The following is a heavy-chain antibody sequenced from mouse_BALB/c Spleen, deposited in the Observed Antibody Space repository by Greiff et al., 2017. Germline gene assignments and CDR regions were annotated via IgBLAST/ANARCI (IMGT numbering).Heavy chain of an antibody. CDR3: ARSIGSPYGNYPLMDY. J-gene: IGHJ4*01. CDR1: GYTFTSYW. D-gene: IGHD2-1*01. Sequence: QVQLQQSGAELAKPGASVKMSCKASGYTFTSYWMHWVKQRPGQGLEWIGYINPSTGYTEYNQKFKDKATLTADKSSSTAYMQLSSLTSEDSAVYYCARSIGSPYGNYPLMDYWGQGTSVTVSS. V-gene: IGHV1-7*01. CDR2: INPSTGYT.